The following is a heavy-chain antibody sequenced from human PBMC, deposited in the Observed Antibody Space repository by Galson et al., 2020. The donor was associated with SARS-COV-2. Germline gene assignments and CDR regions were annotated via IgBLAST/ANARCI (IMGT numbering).Heavy chain of an antibody. CDR1: GFTFSSYW. CDR3: ARGGNWGSFDF. CDR2: INQDGSEK. J-gene: IGHJ4*02. V-gene: IGHV3-7*01. Sequence: GESLKISCVASGFTFSSYWMSWVRQAPGKGLEWVANINQDGSEKSYVDSVKGRFTISRDNAKNSLYLQMSSLRAEDTAVYYCARGGNWGSFDFWGQGTLVTVSS. D-gene: IGHD7-27*01.